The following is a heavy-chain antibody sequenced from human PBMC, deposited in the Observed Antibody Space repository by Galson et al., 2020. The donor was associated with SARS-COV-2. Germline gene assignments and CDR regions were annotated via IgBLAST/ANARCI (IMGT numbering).Heavy chain of an antibody. CDR3: ARPLWLGTHAFDV. D-gene: IGHD3-10*01. CDR1: GYSINNDYY. CDR2: IYHSGST. J-gene: IGHJ3*01. V-gene: IGHV4-38-2*01. Sequence: SQTLSLTCAVSGYSINNDYYWGWIRQPPGKGLEWIGSIYHSGSTYYNPSLKSRVTISLDTSKNQFSLKLSSVTAADTAVYYCARPLWLGTHAFDVWGQGTMVTVSS.